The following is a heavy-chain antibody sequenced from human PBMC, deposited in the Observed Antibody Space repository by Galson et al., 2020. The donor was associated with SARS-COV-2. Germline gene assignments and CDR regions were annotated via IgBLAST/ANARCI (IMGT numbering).Heavy chain of an antibody. D-gene: IGHD6-19*01. V-gene: IGHV3-53*01. CDR3: ARDVRDHSSGWSYYYYYYMDV. Sequence: GESLKISCAASGFTVSSNYMSWVRQAPGKGLEWVSVIYSGGSTYYADSVKGRFTISRDNSKNTLYLQMNSLRAEDTAVYYCARDVRDHSSGWSYYYYYYMDVWGKGTTVTVSS. CDR2: IYSGGST. J-gene: IGHJ6*03. CDR1: GFTVSSNY.